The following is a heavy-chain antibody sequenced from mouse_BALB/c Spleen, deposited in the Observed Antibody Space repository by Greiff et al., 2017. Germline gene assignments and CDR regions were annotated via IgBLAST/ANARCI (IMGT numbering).Heavy chain of an antibody. Sequence: EVKLMESGGGLVQPGGSRKLSCAASGFTFSSFGMHWVRQAPEKGLEWVAYISSGSSTIYYADTVKGRFTISRDNPKNTLFLQMTSLRSEDTAMYYCARSGLRPSFDYWGQGTTLTVSS. CDR3: ARSGLRPSFDY. CDR1: GFTFSSFG. V-gene: IGHV5-17*02. D-gene: IGHD1-2*01. CDR2: ISSGSSTI. J-gene: IGHJ2*01.